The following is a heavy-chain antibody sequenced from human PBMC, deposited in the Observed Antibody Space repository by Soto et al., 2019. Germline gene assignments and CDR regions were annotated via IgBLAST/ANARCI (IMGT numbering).Heavy chain of an antibody. Sequence: PSETLSLTCAVSGGSISSSNWWSWVRQPPGKGLEWIGEIYHSGSTNYNPSLKSRVTISVDKSKNQFSLKLSSVTAADTAVYYCASTHSGYDYFDYWGQGTLVTAPQ. CDR3: ASTHSGYDYFDY. CDR1: GGSISSSNW. J-gene: IGHJ4*02. D-gene: IGHD5-12*01. CDR2: IYHSGST. V-gene: IGHV4-4*02.